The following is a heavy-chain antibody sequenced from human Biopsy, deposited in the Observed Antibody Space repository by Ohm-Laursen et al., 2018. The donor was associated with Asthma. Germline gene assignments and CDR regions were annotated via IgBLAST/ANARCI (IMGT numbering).Heavy chain of an antibody. D-gene: IGHD3-16*01. J-gene: IGHJ6*02. V-gene: IGHV3-30*18. Sequence: RSLRLSCAASGFSFDDCAMHWVRQAPGKGLEWVALLSYDGREKYSSDSVKGRFTISRDKSKNMLFLQMNSLRVEDTAIYYCAKDRDLTHLGDFYYYAMDEWGQGTTVTVSS. CDR3: AKDRDLTHLGDFYYYAMDE. CDR2: LSYDGREK. CDR1: GFSFDDCA.